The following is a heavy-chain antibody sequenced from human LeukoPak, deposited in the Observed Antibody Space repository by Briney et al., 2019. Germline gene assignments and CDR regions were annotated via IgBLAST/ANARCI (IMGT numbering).Heavy chain of an antibody. V-gene: IGHV3-53*01. Sequence: GGSLRLSCTASQFTVSMTYILWVRQAPEKGLEWDSLIVSNGDTHYADSMKGRFTISRDTSKNTVSLQMNSLRVEDTAMYYCTRDQMNYWGQGTLVTVSS. CDR1: QFTVSMTY. CDR2: IVSNGDT. J-gene: IGHJ4*02. D-gene: IGHD5-24*01. CDR3: TRDQMNY.